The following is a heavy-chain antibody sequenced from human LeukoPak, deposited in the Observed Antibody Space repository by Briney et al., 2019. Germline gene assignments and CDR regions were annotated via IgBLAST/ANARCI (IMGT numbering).Heavy chain of an antibody. J-gene: IGHJ5*02. CDR3: ARHRQYYYGSGSYTWFDP. D-gene: IGHD3-10*01. Sequence: SVKVSCKASGGTFSSYAISWVRQAPGRGLEWMGGIIPIFGTANYAQKFQGRVTITADKSTSTAYMELSSLRSEDTAVYYCARHRQYYYGSGSYTWFDPWGQGTLVTVSS. V-gene: IGHV1-69*06. CDR2: IIPIFGTA. CDR1: GGTFSSYA.